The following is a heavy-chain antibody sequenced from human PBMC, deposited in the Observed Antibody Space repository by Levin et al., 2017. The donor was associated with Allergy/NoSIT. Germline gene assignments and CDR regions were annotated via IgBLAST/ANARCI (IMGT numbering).Heavy chain of an antibody. V-gene: IGHV3-21*01. D-gene: IGHD3-22*01. CDR3: AREQFDYYDSSGYPPFAFDI. CDR1: GFTFSSYS. CDR2: ISSSSSYI. J-gene: IGHJ3*02. Sequence: VASVKVSCAASGFTFSSYSMNWVRQAPGKGLEWVSSISSSSSYIYYADSVKGRFTISRDNAKNSLYLQMNSLRAEDTAVYYCAREQFDYYDSSGYPPFAFDIWGQGTMVTVSS.